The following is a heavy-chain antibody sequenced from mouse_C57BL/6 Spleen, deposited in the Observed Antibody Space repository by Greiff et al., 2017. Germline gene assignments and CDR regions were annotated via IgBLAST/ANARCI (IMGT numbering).Heavy chain of an antibody. CDR3: TSGGEDYFDY. J-gene: IGHJ2*01. CDR2: IDPETGGT. V-gene: IGHV1-15*01. CDR1: GYTFTDYE. Sequence: VQLVESGAELVRPGASVTLSCKASGYTFTDYEMHWVKQTPVHGLEWIGAIDPETGGTAYNQKFKGKAILTADKSSSTAYMELRSLTSEDSAVYYCTSGGEDYFDYWGQGTTLTVSS.